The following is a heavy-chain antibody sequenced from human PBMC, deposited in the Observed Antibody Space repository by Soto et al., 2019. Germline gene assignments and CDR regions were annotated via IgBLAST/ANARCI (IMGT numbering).Heavy chain of an antibody. CDR3: ADSWLPTSY. CDR2: ISPDGRTT. CDR1: GFSFSHYW. V-gene: IGHV3-74*01. Sequence: PVGSLRLSSAASGFSFSHYWMHWVRQAPGKGLVWVSRISPDGRTTTYADSVKGRFTISRDNAKSTLYLQMNSLTVEDGAVYYCADSWLPTSYWGPGTLVTVSS. J-gene: IGHJ4*02. D-gene: IGHD3-10*01.